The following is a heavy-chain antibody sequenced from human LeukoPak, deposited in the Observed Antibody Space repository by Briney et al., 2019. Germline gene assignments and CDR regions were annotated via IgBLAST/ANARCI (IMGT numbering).Heavy chain of an antibody. CDR1: GGSFSGYY. J-gene: IGHJ3*02. CDR2: VNHSGST. CDR3: ARGHKDAFDI. V-gene: IGHV4-34*01. Sequence: SETLSLTCFVHGGSFSGYYWSWIRQPPGKGLEWIGGVNHSGSTNYNPSLKSRVTISLDTSKNQFSLRLSSVTAADTAVYYCARGHKDAFDIWGQGTMVTVSS.